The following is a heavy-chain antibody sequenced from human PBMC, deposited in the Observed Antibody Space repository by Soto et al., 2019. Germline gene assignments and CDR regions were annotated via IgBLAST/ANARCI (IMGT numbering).Heavy chain of an antibody. V-gene: IGHV1-2*02. D-gene: IGHD2-2*01. CDR2: INTNSGGT. CDR3: ARSDIVVVPAAIHYYYYGVDV. CDR1: GYTITGHY. J-gene: IGHJ6*02. Sequence: GASVKVSCKASGYTITGHYVHWVRQAPGQGLEWMGWINTNSGGTNYAQKFQGRVTMTRDTSISTAYMELSRLRSDDTAVYCCARSDIVVVPAAIHYYYYGVDVWGQGTTVTVSS.